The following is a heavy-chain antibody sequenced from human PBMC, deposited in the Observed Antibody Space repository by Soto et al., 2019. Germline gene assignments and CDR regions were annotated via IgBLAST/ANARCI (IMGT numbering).Heavy chain of an antibody. CDR3: TRKRFGMDV. CDR2: IKEDGSEK. J-gene: IGHJ6*02. Sequence: PGGSLRLSCAASGFTFSNSWMSWVRQAPGKGLEWVDNIKEDGSEKDYVDPVKGRFTITRDNAKNSLYLQMNNLRAEDTAVYFCTRKRFGMDVWGQGTTVTVSS. CDR1: GFTFSNSW. V-gene: IGHV3-7*03.